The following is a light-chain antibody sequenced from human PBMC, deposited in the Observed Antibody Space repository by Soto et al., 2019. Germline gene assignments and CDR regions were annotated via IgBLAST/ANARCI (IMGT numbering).Light chain of an antibody. CDR3: QQLKSYTEWT. CDR1: QGITTY. J-gene: IGKJ1*01. V-gene: IGKV1-9*01. Sequence: IQLTQSPSSLSASVGDRVTITCRASQGITTYLAWYQQKPGKAPKLLIYAASTLQSGVPSRFSGSGSGTDFTLTISSLQPEDFATYYCQQLKSYTEWTFGSGTKVDIK. CDR2: AAS.